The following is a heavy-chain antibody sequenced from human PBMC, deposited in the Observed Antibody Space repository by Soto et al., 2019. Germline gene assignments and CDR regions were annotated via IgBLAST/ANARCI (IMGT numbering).Heavy chain of an antibody. CDR3: ARXPRXXYGDYADY. Sequence: QVQLVESGGGVVQPGTSLRLSCAASGFTFSSHGMHWVRQAPGKGLEWVAFIWYDGSNKYYGDSVKGRFTISRDNSKNTLYLQMNSLRAEDTAVYYCARXPRXXYGDYADYWGQGTLVTVSS. V-gene: IGHV3-33*01. CDR2: IWYDGSNK. CDR1: GFTFSSHG. D-gene: IGHD4-17*01. J-gene: IGHJ4*02.